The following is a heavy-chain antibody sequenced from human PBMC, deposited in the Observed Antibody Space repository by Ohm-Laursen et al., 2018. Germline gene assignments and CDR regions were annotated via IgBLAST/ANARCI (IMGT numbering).Heavy chain of an antibody. J-gene: IGHJ5*02. CDR3: ARAQNTMVRGVIPRPNWFDP. D-gene: IGHD3-10*01. CDR1: GYSISSGYY. Sequence: DTLSLTCAVSGYSISSGYYWGWIRQPPGKGLEWIGTIYHSGSTNYNPSLKSRVTISVDTSKNQFSLKLSSVTAADTAVYYCARAQNTMVRGVIPRPNWFDPWGQGTLVTVSS. V-gene: IGHV4-38-2*01. CDR2: IYHSGST.